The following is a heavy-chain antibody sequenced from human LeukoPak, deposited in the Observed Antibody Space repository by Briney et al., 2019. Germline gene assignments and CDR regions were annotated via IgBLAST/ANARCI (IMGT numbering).Heavy chain of an antibody. V-gene: IGHV1-2*02. D-gene: IGHD3-10*01. J-gene: IGHJ3*02. Sequence: ASVKVSCKASGYTFTDYYMHWVRQAPGQGLEWMGWINPNSGATNSAQKFQGRVSMTRDTSISTAYMELNSLRSDDTAVYYCTRPYGSGRRDAFAIWGQGTMVAVSA. CDR2: INPNSGAT. CDR1: GYTFTDYY. CDR3: TRPYGSGRRDAFAI.